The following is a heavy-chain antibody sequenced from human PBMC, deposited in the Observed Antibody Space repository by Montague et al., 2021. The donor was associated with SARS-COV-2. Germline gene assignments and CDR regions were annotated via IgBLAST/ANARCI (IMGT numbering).Heavy chain of an antibody. CDR2: INYSSEKI. V-gene: IGHV3-21*05. CDR1: GFTFDTYS. J-gene: IGHJ4*02. D-gene: IGHD3-3*01. Sequence: SLRLSCAAAGFTFDTYSMVLFRQAPGKGLEWVSYINYSSEKIFYRDSVRGRFTLSRDNAKNSLYLRMNSLRAEDTAVYYCVRVGFCNDTACAGFDHWGQGTLVTVSS. CDR3: VRVGFCNDTACAGFDH.